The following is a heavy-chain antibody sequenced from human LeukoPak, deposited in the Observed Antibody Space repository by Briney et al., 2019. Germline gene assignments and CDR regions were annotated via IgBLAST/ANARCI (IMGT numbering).Heavy chain of an antibody. Sequence: GSLRLSCAASGFTFSSYGMHWVRQAPGKGLEWVAFVRYDGSNKYYADSVKGRFTISRDNSKNTLYLQMNSLRAEDTAVYYCAKDGYGDYEPRGNWFDPWGQGTLVTVSS. CDR2: VRYDGSNK. D-gene: IGHD4-17*01. CDR1: GFTFSSYG. J-gene: IGHJ5*02. CDR3: AKDGYGDYEPRGNWFDP. V-gene: IGHV3-30*02.